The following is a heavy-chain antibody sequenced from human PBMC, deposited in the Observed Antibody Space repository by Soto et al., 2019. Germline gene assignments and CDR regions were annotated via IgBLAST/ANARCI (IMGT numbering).Heavy chain of an antibody. CDR2: INIDGSSI. CDR3: IRGRSGCNTVDV. Sequence: EEQLVESGGGLVQPGGSLRLSCTASGFTVSSYWTHWVRQAPGKGLEWVSRINIDGSSITYPDSMKGRFTMCRDNAKNTFYLQMSSLRADDTAVYYCIRGRSGCNTVDVWGQGTTVIVS. CDR1: GFTVSSYW. J-gene: IGHJ6*02. D-gene: IGHD6-19*01. V-gene: IGHV3-74*03.